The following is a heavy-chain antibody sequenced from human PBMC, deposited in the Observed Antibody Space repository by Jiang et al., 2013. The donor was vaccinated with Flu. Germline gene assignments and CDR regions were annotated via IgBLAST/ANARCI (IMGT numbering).Heavy chain of an antibody. CDR1: GFTFSKPW. CDR2: IKSKTDGGTT. J-gene: IGHJ6*03. V-gene: IGHV3-15*01. CDR3: TAAYLMTTVTSYYYYYYMDV. D-gene: IGHD4-17*01. Sequence: AASGFTFSKPWMSWVRQAPGKGLEWVGRIKSKTDGGTTDYAAPVKGRFTISRDDSKNTLYLQMNSLKTEDTAVYYCTAAYLMTTVTSYYYYYYMDVWGKGTTVTVSS.